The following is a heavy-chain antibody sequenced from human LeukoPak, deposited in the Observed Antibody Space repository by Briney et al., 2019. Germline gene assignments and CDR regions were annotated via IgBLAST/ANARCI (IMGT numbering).Heavy chain of an antibody. CDR2: INHSGST. J-gene: IGHJ6*03. CDR3: ARDFRGYDSPYYYMDV. V-gene: IGHV4-34*01. CDR1: GGSFSGYY. D-gene: IGHD5-12*01. Sequence: SETLSLTCAVYGGSFSGYYWSWIRQPPGKGLEWIGEINHSGSTNYNPSLKSRVTISVDTSKNQFSLKLSSVTAADTAVYYCARDFRGYDSPYYYMDVWGKGTTVTVSS.